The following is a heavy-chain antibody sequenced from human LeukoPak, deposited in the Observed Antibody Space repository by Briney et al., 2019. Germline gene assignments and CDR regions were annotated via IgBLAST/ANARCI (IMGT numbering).Heavy chain of an antibody. V-gene: IGHV4-34*01. D-gene: IGHD3-3*01. Sequence: PSETLSLACAVYGGSFSGYYWSRIRQPPGKGLEWIGEINHSGSTNYNPSLKSRVTISVDTSKNQFSLKLSSVTAADTAVYYCARGQFDFWSGYLYQGYYYYYMDVWGKGTTVTVSS. CDR1: GGSFSGYY. CDR2: INHSGST. CDR3: ARGQFDFWSGYLYQGYYYYYMDV. J-gene: IGHJ6*03.